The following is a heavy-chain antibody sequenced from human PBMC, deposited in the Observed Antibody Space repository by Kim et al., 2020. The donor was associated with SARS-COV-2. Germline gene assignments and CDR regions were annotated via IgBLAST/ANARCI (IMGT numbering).Heavy chain of an antibody. V-gene: IGHV3-11*05. D-gene: IGHD6-13*01. CDR3: ARVPVGSSSWYYFDY. J-gene: IGHJ4*02. Sequence: AEPVKGRFTISRDNAKNSLYLQMNSLRAEDTAVYYCARVPVGSSSWYYFDYWGQGTLVTVSS.